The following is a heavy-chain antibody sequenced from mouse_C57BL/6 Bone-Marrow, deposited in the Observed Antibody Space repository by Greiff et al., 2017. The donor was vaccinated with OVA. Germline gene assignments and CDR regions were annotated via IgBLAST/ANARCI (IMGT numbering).Heavy chain of an antibody. Sequence: DVKLVESGGGLVQPGGSLKLSCAASGFTFSDYYMYWVRQTPEKRLEWVAHISNGGGSPYYPDTVKGRFNISIDNAKNALYLQMSRLKSEDTAMYYCSRGLAWFAYWGQGTLVTVSA. CDR3: SRGLAWFAY. CDR1: GFTFSDYY. J-gene: IGHJ3*01. V-gene: IGHV5-12*01. CDR2: ISNGGGSP.